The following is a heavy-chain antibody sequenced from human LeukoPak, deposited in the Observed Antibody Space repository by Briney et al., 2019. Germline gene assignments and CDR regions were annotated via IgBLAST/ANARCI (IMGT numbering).Heavy chain of an antibody. Sequence: GGSLRLSCAASGFTFSSYAMSWVRQAPGKGLEWVSAISGSGGSTYYADSVKGRFTISRDNSKNTLYLQINSLRAEDTAVYYCAKDRLGIAAAGTSGLRYYYYYGMDVWGQGTTVTVSS. CDR1: GFTFSSYA. CDR2: ISGSGGST. J-gene: IGHJ6*02. D-gene: IGHD6-13*01. V-gene: IGHV3-23*01. CDR3: AKDRLGIAAAGTSGLRYYYYYGMDV.